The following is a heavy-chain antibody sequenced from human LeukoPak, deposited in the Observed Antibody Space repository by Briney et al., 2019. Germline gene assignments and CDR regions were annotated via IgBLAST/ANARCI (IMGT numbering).Heavy chain of an antibody. J-gene: IGHJ4*02. V-gene: IGHV3-64D*09. CDR3: VKRNQGSRYSGSYYYSDY. D-gene: IGHD1-26*01. CDR2: ISSNGGST. Sequence: PGGSLRLSCSASGFTFSSYAMHWVRQAPGKGLEYVSAISSNGGSTYYADSVKGRFTISRDNSKNTLYLQMSSLRAEDTAVYYCVKRNQGSRYSGSYYYSDYWGQGTLVTVSS. CDR1: GFTFSSYA.